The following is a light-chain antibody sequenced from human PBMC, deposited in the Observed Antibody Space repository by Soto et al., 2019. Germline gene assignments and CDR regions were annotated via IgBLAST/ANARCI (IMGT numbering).Light chain of an antibody. CDR2: GAS. J-gene: IGKJ3*01. V-gene: IGKV3-20*01. CDR3: QQYGSSPPEVT. CDR1: QSVSSSY. Sequence: EIVLTQSPGTLSLSPGERATLSCRASQSVSSSYLAWYQQKPGQAPRLLFYGASSRATGIPDRFSGSGSGTDFTLTISRLEPEDFAVYYCQQYGSSPPEVTFGPGTKVDIK.